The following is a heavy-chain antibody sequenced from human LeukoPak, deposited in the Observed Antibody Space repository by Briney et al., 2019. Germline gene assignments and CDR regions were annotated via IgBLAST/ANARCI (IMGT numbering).Heavy chain of an antibody. V-gene: IGHV4-31*03. D-gene: IGHD3-3*01. Sequence: SQTLSLTCTVSGGSISTGRYYWSWIRQHPGKGLEWIGYVYYSGSTYYNPSLKSRLTISVDTSENQFSLKLSSATAEDTAVYYCARAILTPSGYVLHFDLWGRGTLVTVSS. J-gene: IGHJ2*01. CDR1: GGSISTGRYY. CDR3: ARAILTPSGYVLHFDL. CDR2: VYYSGST.